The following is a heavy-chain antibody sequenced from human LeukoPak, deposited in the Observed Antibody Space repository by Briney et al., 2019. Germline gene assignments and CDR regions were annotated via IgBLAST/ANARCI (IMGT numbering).Heavy chain of an antibody. V-gene: IGHV4-4*07. Sequence: SETLSLTCTVSGGSISSYYWSWIRQPAGKGLEWIGRIYTSGSTNCNPSLKSRVTISVDKSKNQFSLKLSSVTAADTAVYYCAREELGYCSSTSCPHFDYWGQGTLVTVSS. J-gene: IGHJ4*02. CDR2: IYTSGST. CDR1: GGSISSYY. CDR3: AREELGYCSSTSCPHFDY. D-gene: IGHD2-2*01.